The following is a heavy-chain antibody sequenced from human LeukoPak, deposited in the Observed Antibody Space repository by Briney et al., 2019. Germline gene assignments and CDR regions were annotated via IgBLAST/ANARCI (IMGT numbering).Heavy chain of an antibody. V-gene: IGHV3-30*02. J-gene: IGHJ6*03. CDR3: AKDSGRTDAFGASSPYYMDV. Sequence: GGSLRLSCAASGFTFSSYGMHWVRQAPGKGLGWVAFIRYDGSNKYYADSVKGRFTISRDNSKNTLYLQMNSLRAEDTAVYYCAKDSGRTDAFGASSPYYMDVWGKGTTVTISS. D-gene: IGHD3-10*01. CDR2: IRYDGSNK. CDR1: GFTFSSYG.